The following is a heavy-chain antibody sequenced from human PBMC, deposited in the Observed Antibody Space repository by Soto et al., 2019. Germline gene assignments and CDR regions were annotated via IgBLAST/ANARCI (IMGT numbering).Heavy chain of an antibody. D-gene: IGHD1-26*01. J-gene: IGHJ4*02. Sequence: KPSETLSLTCAVYGGSFSGYYWSWTRQPPGKGLEWIGEINHSGSTNYNPSLKSRVTISVDTSKNQFSLKLSSVTAADTAVYYCARAVVGATTFDYWGQGTLVTVSS. CDR3: ARAVVGATTFDY. CDR2: INHSGST. V-gene: IGHV4-34*01. CDR1: GGSFSGYY.